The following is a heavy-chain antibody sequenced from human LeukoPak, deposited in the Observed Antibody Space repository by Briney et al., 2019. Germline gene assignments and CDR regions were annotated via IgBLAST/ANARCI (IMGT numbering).Heavy chain of an antibody. CDR2: IYHSGST. D-gene: IGHD7-27*01. J-gene: IGHJ4*02. V-gene: IGHV4-30-2*01. CDR3: ARERRTGGEGLFDY. CDR1: GASISSGDYS. Sequence: SQTLSLTCAVSGASISSGDYSWSWIRQPPGKGLEWIGYIYHSGSTYYNPSLKSRVTISVDRSKNQFSLKLSSVTAADTAVYYCARERRTGGEGLFDYWGQGTLVTVSS.